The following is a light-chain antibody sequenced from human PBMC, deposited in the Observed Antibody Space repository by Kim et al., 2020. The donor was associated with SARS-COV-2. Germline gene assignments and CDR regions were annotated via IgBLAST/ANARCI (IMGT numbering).Light chain of an antibody. V-gene: IGLV2-14*03. J-gene: IGLJ3*02. Sequence: GQSITISGTGTSSAVGGYNYVSWYQQNPGKAPKLMIYDVSKRPSGVSNRFSGSKSGNTASLTISGLQAEDEADYYCSSYTNSNTWVFGGGTKLTVL. CDR1: SSAVGGYNY. CDR3: SSYTNSNTWV. CDR2: DVS.